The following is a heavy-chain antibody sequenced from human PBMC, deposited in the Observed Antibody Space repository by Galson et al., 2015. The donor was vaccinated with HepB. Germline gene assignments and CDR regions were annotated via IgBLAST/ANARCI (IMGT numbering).Heavy chain of an antibody. CDR2: SCTYGGNT. D-gene: IGHD4/OR15-4a*01. V-gene: IGHV1-18*04. CDR3: ARDRDYRFDY. Sequence: SVKVSCQASGYTFTSNGISCVRQTPGQGLECLWWSCTYGGNTNYAQKFQGRITLTRDTSTSIAYVELRSLRSDDTAVYYCARDRDYRFDYWGQGTLVTVSS. J-gene: IGHJ4*02. CDR1: GYTFTSNG.